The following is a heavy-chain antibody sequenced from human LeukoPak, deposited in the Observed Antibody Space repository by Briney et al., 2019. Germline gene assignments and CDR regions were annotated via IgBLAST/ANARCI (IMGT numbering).Heavy chain of an antibody. CDR2: IYHSGST. J-gene: IGHJ4*02. D-gene: IGHD3-3*01. CDR3: ARRTGITIFGVVIRGSFDY. CDR1: GYSISSGYY. Sequence: SETLSLTCAVSGYSISSGYYWGWIRQPPGKGLEWIGSIYHSGSTYYNPSLKSRVTISVDTSKNQFSLKLSSVTAADTAVYYCARRTGITIFGVVIRGSFDYWGQGTLVTVS. V-gene: IGHV4-38-2*01.